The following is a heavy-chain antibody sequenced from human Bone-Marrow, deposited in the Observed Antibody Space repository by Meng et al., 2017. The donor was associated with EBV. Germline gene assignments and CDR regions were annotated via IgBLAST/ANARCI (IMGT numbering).Heavy chain of an antibody. CDR3: ARGQHLTMVQGVIILIGPKFDP. CDR2: MNHSGST. V-gene: IGHV4-34*01. Sequence: QVQLQQWGAGLLKPSXALSLTCAXYGVYFIGYYWSWIRQPPGKGLEWIGEMNHSGSTNYNPSLKSRVTISVDTSKNQFSLKLSSVTAADTAVYYCARGQHLTMVQGVIILIGPKFDPWGQGTLVTVSS. CDR1: GVYFIGYY. D-gene: IGHD3-10*01. J-gene: IGHJ5*02.